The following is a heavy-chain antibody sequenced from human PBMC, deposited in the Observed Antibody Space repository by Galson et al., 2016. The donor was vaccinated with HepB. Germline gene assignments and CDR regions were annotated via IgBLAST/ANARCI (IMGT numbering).Heavy chain of an antibody. Sequence: SLRLSCAASGFTFSSYSMNWVRQAPGKGLEWVSSISSSSSYVYYADSVKGRFTISRDNAKNSLYLQMNSLRAEDTAVYYCAAWLLSGSYFLGASDIWGQGTMVTVSS. CDR1: GFTFSSYS. D-gene: IGHD1-26*01. V-gene: IGHV3-21*01. CDR3: AAWLLSGSYFLGASDI. CDR2: ISSSSSYV. J-gene: IGHJ3*02.